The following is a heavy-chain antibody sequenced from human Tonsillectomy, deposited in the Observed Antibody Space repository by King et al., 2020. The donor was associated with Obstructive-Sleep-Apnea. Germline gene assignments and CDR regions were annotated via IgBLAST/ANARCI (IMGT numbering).Heavy chain of an antibody. D-gene: IGHD4-11*01. J-gene: IGHJ4*02. V-gene: IGHV3-30-3*01. Sequence: VQLVESGGGVVQPGRSLRLSCAASGFTFSSYAMHWVRQAPGKGLGWVAVKSYDGSNEFYADSVKGRFTISRDNSKNTLYLQMNSLRAEDTAVYYCARENYGNFYFDYWGQGSLVTVSS. CDR1: GFTFSSYA. CDR3: ARENYGNFYFDY. CDR2: KSYDGSNE.